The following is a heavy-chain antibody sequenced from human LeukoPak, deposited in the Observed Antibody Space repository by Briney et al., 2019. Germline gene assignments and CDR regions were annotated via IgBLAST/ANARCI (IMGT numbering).Heavy chain of an antibody. D-gene: IGHD6-13*01. J-gene: IGHJ4*02. Sequence: GGSLRLSCAASGFTFSDYYMSWIRQAPGKGLEWVSYISSSGSTYYADSVKGRFTISRDNSKNTLYLQMNSLRAEDTAVYYCAKWAAAAAHPGWYWGQGTLVTVSS. V-gene: IGHV3-11*01. CDR1: GFTFSDYY. CDR3: AKWAAAAAHPGWY. CDR2: ISSSGST.